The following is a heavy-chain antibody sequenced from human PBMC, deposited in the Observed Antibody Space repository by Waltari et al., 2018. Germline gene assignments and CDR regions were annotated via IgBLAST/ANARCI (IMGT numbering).Heavy chain of an antibody. CDR1: GGSIGNDY. D-gene: IGHD6-6*01. CDR3: VRGGASSKYFDY. CDR2: VYHDGST. Sequence: QVRLQESGPGLVKPSETLSLSCTVSGGSIGNDYWSWIRQPPGKGLEWIGFVYHDGSTNYNPSLKSRVTISVDTSKNQFSLKLKSVTAADTAVYYCVRGGASSKYFDYWGQGTLVTVSS. V-gene: IGHV4-59*01. J-gene: IGHJ4*02.